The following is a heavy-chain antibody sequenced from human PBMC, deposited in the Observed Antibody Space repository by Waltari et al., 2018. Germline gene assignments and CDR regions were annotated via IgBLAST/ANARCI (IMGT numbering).Heavy chain of an antibody. CDR3: ARDSNVLRFLESPFDY. J-gene: IGHJ4*02. V-gene: IGHV1-69*01. Sequence: VQLVQSGAEVKKPGASVKVSCKASGYTFTSYAINWVRQATGQGLEWMGWMNPIFGTANYAQKFQGRVTITADESTSTAYMELSSLRSEDTAVYYCARDSNVLRFLESPFDYWGQGTLVTVSS. CDR2: MNPIFGTA. D-gene: IGHD3-3*01. CDR1: GYTFTSYA.